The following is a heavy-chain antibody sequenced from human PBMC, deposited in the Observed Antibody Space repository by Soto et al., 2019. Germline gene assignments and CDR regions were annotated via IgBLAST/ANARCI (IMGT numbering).Heavy chain of an antibody. CDR1: GFTFSNYG. J-gene: IGHJ4*02. D-gene: IGHD3-22*01. Sequence: GGSLRLSCAASGFTFSNYGMQWVRQAPGKGLEWVAFISYDGSNKYYAGSVKGRFTISRDNSKNTLYLQMSSLRPDDTAVYYCVSMIIARGAFDFWGRGTLVTVSS. V-gene: IGHV3-30*03. CDR3: VSMIIARGAFDF. CDR2: ISYDGSNK.